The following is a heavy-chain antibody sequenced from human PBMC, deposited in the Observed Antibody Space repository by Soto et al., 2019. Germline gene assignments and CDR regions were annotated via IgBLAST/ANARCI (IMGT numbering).Heavy chain of an antibody. D-gene: IGHD3-3*01. CDR3: AKNVRFLEWLLNDAFDI. CDR2: ISGNGGST. J-gene: IGHJ3*02. Sequence: PGGSLRLSCAASGFTFSSYAMSWVRQAPGKGLEWVSAISGNGGSTYYADSVKGRFTISRDNSKNTLYLQMNSLRAEDTAVFYCAKNVRFLEWLLNDAFDIWGQGTMVTVSS. CDR1: GFTFSSYA. V-gene: IGHV3-23*01.